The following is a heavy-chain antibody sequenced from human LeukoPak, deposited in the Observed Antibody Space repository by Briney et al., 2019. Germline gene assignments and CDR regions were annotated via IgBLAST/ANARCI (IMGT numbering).Heavy chain of an antibody. D-gene: IGHD2-2*01. CDR3: AKDVGYCSSTSCYEGAY. V-gene: IGHV3-23*01. CDR2: ISGSGGST. CDR1: GFTFSSYA. J-gene: IGHJ4*02. Sequence: GGSLRLSCAASGFTFSSYAMSWVRPAPGKGLEWVSAISGSGGSTYYADSVKGRFTISRDNSKNTLYLQMNSLRAEDTAVYYCAKDVGYCSSTSCYEGAYWGQGTLVTVSS.